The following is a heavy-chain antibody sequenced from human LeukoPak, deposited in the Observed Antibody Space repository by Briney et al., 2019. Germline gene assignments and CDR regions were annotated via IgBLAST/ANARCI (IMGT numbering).Heavy chain of an antibody. J-gene: IGHJ4*02. Sequence: ASVKVSCMASGYTFTGSNMHWGRQAPGQGPEWMGWINPNSGGTNYAQKFQGRVTMTRDTSISTAYMELSRLRSDDTAVYYCARGTSSCNDYWGQGTLVTVSS. CDR3: ARGTSSCNDY. CDR1: GYTFTGSN. CDR2: INPNSGGT. V-gene: IGHV1-2*02. D-gene: IGHD6-19*01.